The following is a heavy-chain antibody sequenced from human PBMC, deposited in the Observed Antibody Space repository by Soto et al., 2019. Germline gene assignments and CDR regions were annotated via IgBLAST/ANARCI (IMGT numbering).Heavy chain of an antibody. CDR1: GGSISRGDHF. V-gene: IGHV4-30-4*01. CDR3: ARGRGYGYGIDF. Sequence: PSETLALTCTVSGGSISRGDHFGSWIRQSPGKGLESIVYMYYSGTTYYNPSLKSRITTSVDTSNNQFSLSLTSVTAADTAVYYCARGRGYGYGIDFWGQGALVTVS. J-gene: IGHJ4*02. CDR2: MYYSGTT. D-gene: IGHD5-18*01.